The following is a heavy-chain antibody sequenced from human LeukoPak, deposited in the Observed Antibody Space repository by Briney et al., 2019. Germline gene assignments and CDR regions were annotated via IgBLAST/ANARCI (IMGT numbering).Heavy chain of an antibody. CDR2: IYYSGST. Sequence: HSETLSLTCTVSGASTSSTTYYWGWIRQPPRKGLEWIASIYYSGSTYYNPSLKSRVTISVDTSKNQFSLKLSSVTAADTAVYYCARHKYSSGWPPEGAFDIWGQGTMVTVSS. D-gene: IGHD6-19*01. V-gene: IGHV4-39*01. CDR3: ARHKYSSGWPPEGAFDI. CDR1: GASTSSTTYY. J-gene: IGHJ3*02.